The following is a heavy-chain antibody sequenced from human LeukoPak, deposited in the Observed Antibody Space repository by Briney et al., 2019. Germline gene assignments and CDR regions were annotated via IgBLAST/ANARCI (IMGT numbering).Heavy chain of an antibody. D-gene: IGHD1-1*01. CDR1: GFSFSSFD. CDR3: ARGPPRGKYYYMDV. Sequence: GGSLRLSCAASGFSFSSFDMHWVRQPPGQGLEWVSTIGTASDTYYPGSVEGRFTLSRDNAKNSLYLQMNSLTAGDTAVYYCARGPPRGKYYYMDVWGKGTTVTVSS. V-gene: IGHV3-13*01. CDR2: IGTASDT. J-gene: IGHJ6*03.